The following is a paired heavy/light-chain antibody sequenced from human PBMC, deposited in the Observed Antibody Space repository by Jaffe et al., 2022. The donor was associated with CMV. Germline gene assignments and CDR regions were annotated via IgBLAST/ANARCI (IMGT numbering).Heavy chain of an antibody. CDR1: GDTFTRYA. Sequence: QVQLVQSGAEVKKPGSSVKVSCKTSGDTFTRYAISWVRQAPGQGLEWMGRIIPLPHIGNYAQKFQGRVTIRADRSTNTVSLELNSLKSDDTAIYYCARGNQSLLTGWLDPWGQGTLVTVSS. D-gene: IGHD4-4*01. CDR3: ARGNQSLLTGWLDP. J-gene: IGHJ5*02. CDR2: IIPLPHIG. V-gene: IGHV1-69*09.
Light chain of an antibody. CDR3: QHYNNWPRWT. V-gene: IGKV3D-15*01. J-gene: IGKJ1*01. CDR2: GAS. Sequence: EIVMTQSPATLSVSPGERATLSCRASQSVSTNVAWYQQRPGQAPRLLIYGASTRATGIPARFSGSGSGTEFTLTISSLQSEDFAVYYCQHYNNWPRWTFGQGTKVEIK. CDR1: QSVSTN.